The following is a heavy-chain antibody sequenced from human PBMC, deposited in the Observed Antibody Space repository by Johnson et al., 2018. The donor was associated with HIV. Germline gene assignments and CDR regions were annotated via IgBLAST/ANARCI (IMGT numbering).Heavy chain of an antibody. Sequence: QVQLVESGGGVVQPGRSLRLSCTASGFTFSNYAIHWVRQAPGKGLEWVAVISYDGSNKYYADSVKGRFTISRDNSKNTLYLQMNSLRAEDTAVYYCARGIAVSNWVDIWGQGTMVTVSS. V-gene: IGHV3-30*04. D-gene: IGHD6-19*01. CDR2: ISYDGSNK. CDR3: ARGIAVSNWVDI. CDR1: GFTFSNYA. J-gene: IGHJ3*02.